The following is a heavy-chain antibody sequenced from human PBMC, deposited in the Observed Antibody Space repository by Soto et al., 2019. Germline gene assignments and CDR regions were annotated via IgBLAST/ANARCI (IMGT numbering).Heavy chain of an antibody. CDR3: AKDLGQ. Sequence: EVQLVESGGGLVQPGRSLRLSCAASGFTFDDYAMHWVRQAPGKGLEWVSGISWNSGSIGYADSVKGRFTISRDNAKNSLYLQMNSLRAEDTALYYCAKDLGQWGQGTLVTVSS. J-gene: IGHJ4*02. D-gene: IGHD1-26*01. V-gene: IGHV3-9*01. CDR1: GFTFDDYA. CDR2: ISWNSGSI.